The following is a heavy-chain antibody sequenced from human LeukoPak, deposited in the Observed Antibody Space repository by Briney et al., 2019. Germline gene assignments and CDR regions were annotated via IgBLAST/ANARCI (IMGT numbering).Heavy chain of an antibody. D-gene: IGHD2-2*01. V-gene: IGHV4-4*02. J-gene: IGHJ5*02. CDR2: IYHGGST. CDR3: ARVQLIVVVPAAMHRWFDP. Sequence: SGTLSLTCAVSGGSISSSNWWSWVRQPPGKGLEWIGEIYHGGSTNYNPSLKSRVTISVDKSKNQFSLKLSSVTAADTAVYYCARVQLIVVVPAAMHRWFDPWGQGTLVTVSS. CDR1: GGSISSSNW.